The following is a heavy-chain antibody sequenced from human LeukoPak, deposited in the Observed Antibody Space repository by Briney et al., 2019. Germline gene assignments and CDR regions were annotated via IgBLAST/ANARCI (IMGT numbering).Heavy chain of an antibody. CDR3: ARDTGPVDY. J-gene: IGHJ4*02. V-gene: IGHV3-23*01. CDR1: GFTFSSSA. CDR2: ISNNGGYT. D-gene: IGHD2-8*02. Sequence: GGSLRLSCAASGFTFSSSAMSWVRQAPGKGLEWVSAISNNGGYTYYADSVQGRFTISRDNSKNTLYLQMNSLRAEDTAVYYCARDTGPVDYWGQGTLVTVSS.